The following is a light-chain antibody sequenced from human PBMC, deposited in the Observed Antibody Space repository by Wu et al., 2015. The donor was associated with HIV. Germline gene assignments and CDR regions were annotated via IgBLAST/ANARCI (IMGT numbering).Light chain of an antibody. Sequence: ESVLTQSPGTLSLSPGDRATLSCRADQSLSSNYLAWYQQKPGRSPRLLIYGASNRATGIPDRFSGAGSGTHFTLTISRLEPEDFAVYYCHHIDAFGQGTKVEI. J-gene: IGKJ1*01. CDR3: HHIDA. CDR2: GAS. CDR1: QSLSSNY. V-gene: IGKV3-20*01.